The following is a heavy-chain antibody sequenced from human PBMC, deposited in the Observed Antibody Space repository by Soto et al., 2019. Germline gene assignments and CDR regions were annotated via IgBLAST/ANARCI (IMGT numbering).Heavy chain of an antibody. CDR1: GYTFTSYA. J-gene: IGHJ4*02. CDR2: INAGNGVT. D-gene: IGHD2-2*01. V-gene: IGHV1-3*01. Sequence: ASVKVSCKASGYTFTSYAMHWVRQAPGQRLEWMGWINAGNGVTKYSQKFQGRVTMTRDTSARTAYMELSSLRSEDTAVYYCARSFCSSTNCYRPFDYWGPGTLVTVSS. CDR3: ARSFCSSTNCYRPFDY.